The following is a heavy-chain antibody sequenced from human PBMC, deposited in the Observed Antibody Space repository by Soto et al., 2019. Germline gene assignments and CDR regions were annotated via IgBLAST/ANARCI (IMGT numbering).Heavy chain of an antibody. CDR3: ARDGGWDSSLAPFDY. V-gene: IGHV3-21*01. CDR2: ISSSSSYI. D-gene: IGHD6-6*01. CDR1: GFTFSSYS. Sequence: GGSLRLSCAASGFTFSSYSMNWVRQAPGKGLEWVSSISSSSSYIYYADSVKGRFTISRDNAKNSLYLQMNSLRAEDTAVYYCARDGGWDSSLAPFDYWGQGTLVTVSS. J-gene: IGHJ4*02.